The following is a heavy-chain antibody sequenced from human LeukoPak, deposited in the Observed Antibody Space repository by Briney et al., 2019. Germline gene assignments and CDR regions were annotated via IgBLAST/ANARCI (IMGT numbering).Heavy chain of an antibody. CDR2: ISSSSSYI. Sequence: GGSLRLSCAASGFTFSSYSMNWVRQAPGKGLEWVSSISSSSSYIYYADSVKGRFTISRDNAKNSLYLQMNSLRAEDTAVYYCAREGCSSTSCFEYFDYWGQGTLVTVSS. CDR3: AREGCSSTSCFEYFDY. D-gene: IGHD2-2*01. J-gene: IGHJ4*02. V-gene: IGHV3-21*01. CDR1: GFTFSSYS.